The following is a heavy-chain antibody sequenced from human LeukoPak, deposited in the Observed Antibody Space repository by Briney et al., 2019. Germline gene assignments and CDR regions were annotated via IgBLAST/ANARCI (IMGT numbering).Heavy chain of an antibody. J-gene: IGHJ4*02. Sequence: PGGSLRLSCAASGFNFDDYNMHWVRQAPGKGLEWVSLISWDGGSTYYADSVKGRFTISRDNSKNMVSLEMNSLRTEDTAVYYCAKDVNAYCSGDCSDYWGQGTLLTVPS. CDR2: ISWDGGST. CDR1: GFNFDDYN. D-gene: IGHD2-21*01. V-gene: IGHV3-43*01. CDR3: AKDVNAYCSGDCSDY.